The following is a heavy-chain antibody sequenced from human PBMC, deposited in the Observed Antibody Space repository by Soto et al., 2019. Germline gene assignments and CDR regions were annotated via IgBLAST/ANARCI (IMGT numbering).Heavy chain of an antibody. CDR2: INIDGTTT. CDR1: GFTFTNYW. Sequence: GGSLRLSCAASGFTFTNYWMHWVRQAPGEGLVWVSRINIDGTTTNYADSVKGRFTVSRDNTKNTLYLLMNSLRDDDTAVYYCARPTYYYDSSGPPAYWGQGTLVTVSS. CDR3: ARPTYYYDSSGPPAY. J-gene: IGHJ4*02. D-gene: IGHD3-22*01. V-gene: IGHV3-74*01.